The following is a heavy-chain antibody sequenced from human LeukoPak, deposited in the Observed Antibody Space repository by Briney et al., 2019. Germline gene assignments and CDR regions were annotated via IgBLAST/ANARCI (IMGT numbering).Heavy chain of an antibody. Sequence: TGGSLRLSCAASGFTFSSYSMNWVRQAPGKGLEWVSYISSSGSTIYYADSVKGRFTISRDNAKNSLYLQMNSLRAEDTAVYYCARRDYDILTGYYSYYFDYWGQGTLVTVSS. CDR3: ARRDYDILTGYYSYYFDY. D-gene: IGHD3-9*01. J-gene: IGHJ4*02. V-gene: IGHV3-48*04. CDR1: GFTFSSYS. CDR2: ISSSGSTI.